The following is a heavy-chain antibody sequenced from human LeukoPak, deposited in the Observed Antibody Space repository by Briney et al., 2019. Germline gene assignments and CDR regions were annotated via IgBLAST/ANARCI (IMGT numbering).Heavy chain of an antibody. CDR1: GFSFSDYA. D-gene: IGHD1-26*01. Sequence: GGSLRLSCGASGFSFSDYAMHWVRQAPGKGLEWVAFIRFDGSRIDYADSVKGRFTISRDNSKNTLFLQLNSLRPDDTGVYFCAKPSGNCVDYWGQGTLVTVSS. J-gene: IGHJ4*02. CDR3: AKPSGNCVDY. V-gene: IGHV3-30*02. CDR2: IRFDGSRI.